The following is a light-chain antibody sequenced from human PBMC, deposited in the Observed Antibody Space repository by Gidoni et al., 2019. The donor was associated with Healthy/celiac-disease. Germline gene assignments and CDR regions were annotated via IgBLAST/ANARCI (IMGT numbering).Light chain of an antibody. Sequence: EIVLTQSPPTLSLSPGERAPLSCRARLSVSSYLAWYQQKPGQAPRLLIYDASNRATSIPARFSGSGSGTDFTLTISSLEPEDFAVYYWQQRSNWPPVSTFGQGTKVEIK. V-gene: IGKV3-11*01. CDR2: DAS. CDR1: LSVSSY. CDR3: QQRSNWPPVST. J-gene: IGKJ1*01.